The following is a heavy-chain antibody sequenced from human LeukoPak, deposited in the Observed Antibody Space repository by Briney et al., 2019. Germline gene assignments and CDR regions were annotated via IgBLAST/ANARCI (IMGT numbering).Heavy chain of an antibody. Sequence: GGSLRLSCGASMFTVRRHYMSWVRQAPGKGLEWVSVIYSGSSTYYADSVKGRFTISRDNSKNTLYLQMTSLRGEDTAVYYCASTTADYSDYFFLHPGGQGTLVTVSS. J-gene: IGHJ4*02. CDR2: IYSGSST. V-gene: IGHV3-53*01. D-gene: IGHD4-11*01. CDR1: MFTVRRHY. CDR3: ASTTADYSDYFFLHP.